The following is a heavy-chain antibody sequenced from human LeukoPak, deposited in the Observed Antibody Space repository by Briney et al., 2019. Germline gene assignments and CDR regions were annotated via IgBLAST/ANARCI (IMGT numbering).Heavy chain of an antibody. CDR2: ISSSGSTK. Sequence: SXYYMSWIRQAPGKGLEWVSYISSSGSTKYYADSVKGRFTISRDNAKNSYLQMNSLRAEDTAVYYCARDGHAYGRGSPHYWGQGTLVTVSS. CDR1: SXYY. CDR3: ARDGHAYGRGSPHY. V-gene: IGHV3-11*01. D-gene: IGHD3-10*01. J-gene: IGHJ4*02.